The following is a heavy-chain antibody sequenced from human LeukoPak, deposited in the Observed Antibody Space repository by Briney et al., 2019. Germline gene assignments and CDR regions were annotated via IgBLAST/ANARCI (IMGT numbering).Heavy chain of an antibody. Sequence: GSLRLSCAASGFTFRSYAMHWVRQAPGKGLEWVAIISDDGSKKDYADSVKGRFTISRDNSKNTLYVQMNSLRAEDTAVYFCAKEDEYGGYRFSMDVWGQGTTVTVAS. J-gene: IGHJ6*02. CDR3: AKEDEYGGYRFSMDV. V-gene: IGHV3-30*18. CDR2: ISDDGSKK. D-gene: IGHD4/OR15-4a*01. CDR1: GFTFRSYA.